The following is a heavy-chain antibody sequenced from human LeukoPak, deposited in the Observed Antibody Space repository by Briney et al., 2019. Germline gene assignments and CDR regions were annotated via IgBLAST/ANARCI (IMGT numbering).Heavy chain of an antibody. Sequence: ASVKVSCKASGYTFTSYGINWVRQAPGQGLEWMGWISAYNGNTNYAQKLQGRVTMTTDTSTSTAYMELRSLRSDDTAVYYCARDDDSSGYYYGSTRWGQGTLVTVSS. CDR2: ISAYNGNT. V-gene: IGHV1-18*01. CDR1: GYTFTSYG. J-gene: IGHJ4*02. CDR3: ARDDDSSGYYYGSTR. D-gene: IGHD3-22*01.